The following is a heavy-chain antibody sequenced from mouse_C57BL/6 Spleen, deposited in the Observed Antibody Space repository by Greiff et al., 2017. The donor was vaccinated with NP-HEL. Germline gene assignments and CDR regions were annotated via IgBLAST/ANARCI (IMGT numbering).Heavy chain of an antibody. CDR1: GYTFTGYW. Sequence: QVQLQQSGAELMKPGASVKLSCKATGYTFTGYWIEWVKQRPGHGLEWIGEILPGSGSTNYNEKFKGKATFTADTSSNTAYMQLSSLTTEDSAIYYCARSGPITTVVAKEAWFAYWGQGTLVTVSA. J-gene: IGHJ3*01. CDR3: ARSGPITTVVAKEAWFAY. V-gene: IGHV1-9*01. D-gene: IGHD1-1*01. CDR2: ILPGSGST.